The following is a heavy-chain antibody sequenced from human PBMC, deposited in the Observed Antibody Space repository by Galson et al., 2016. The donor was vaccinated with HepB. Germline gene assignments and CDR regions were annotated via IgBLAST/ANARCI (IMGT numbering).Heavy chain of an antibody. V-gene: IGHV1-24*01. CDR3: ATAEIVGEGFDI. D-gene: IGHD5-12*01. J-gene: IGHJ3*02. Sequence: SVKVSCKVSGYTLTELAMHWVRQAPGKGLEWMGGFDPEDGEMIYSQKFQGRVIMTEDTSTDTAYMELSSLRSEDTAVYYCATAEIVGEGFDIWGQGTMVTVSS. CDR2: FDPEDGEM. CDR1: GYTLTELA.